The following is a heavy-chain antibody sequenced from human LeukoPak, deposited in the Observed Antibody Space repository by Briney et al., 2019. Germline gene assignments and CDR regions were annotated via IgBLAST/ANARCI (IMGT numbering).Heavy chain of an antibody. V-gene: IGHV4-4*07. CDR1: GGSISNYY. D-gene: IGHD2-8*01. J-gene: IGHJ6*03. CDR3: ARDVPYCTNGICYVRDYYYYMDV. Sequence: PSETLSLTRTVSGGSISNYYWSWIRLSAGKGLEWIGRVYTTGNTNYNPSLRSRVTMSVDTSKSQFSLKLNSVTAADTAVYYCARDVPYCTNGICYVRDYYYYMDVWGKGTTVTVSS. CDR2: VYTTGNT.